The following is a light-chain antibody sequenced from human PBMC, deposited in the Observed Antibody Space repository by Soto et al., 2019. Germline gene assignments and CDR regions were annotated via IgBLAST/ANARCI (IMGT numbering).Light chain of an antibody. V-gene: IGKV3-20*01. CDR1: QSVSSSY. CDR3: HQYGSAPET. Sequence: EIVLTQSPGTLSLSPGERATLSCRASQSVSSSYLAWYQQKPGQAPRLLIYGASSRAPGIPDRFSGSGSGTDFTLTISRLEPEDFAVYFCHQYGSAPETFGQGNKVEI. J-gene: IGKJ1*01. CDR2: GAS.